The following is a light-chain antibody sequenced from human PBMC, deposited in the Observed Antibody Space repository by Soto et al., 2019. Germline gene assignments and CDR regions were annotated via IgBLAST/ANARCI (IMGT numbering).Light chain of an antibody. Sequence: EIVLTHSPGTLSLSPGERATLSCRASQSVSSNYLAWYQRKPGQAPRLLIYGASSRATGIPTRFSGSGSGTDFTLTITRLEPEDFAVYYCQQYGSSPPTFGQGTKVEIK. CDR2: GAS. CDR3: QQYGSSPPT. J-gene: IGKJ1*01. V-gene: IGKV3-20*01. CDR1: QSVSSNY.